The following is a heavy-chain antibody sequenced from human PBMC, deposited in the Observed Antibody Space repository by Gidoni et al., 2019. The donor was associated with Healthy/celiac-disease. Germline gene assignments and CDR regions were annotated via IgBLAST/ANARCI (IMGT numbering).Heavy chain of an antibody. Sequence: EVQLLESGGGLVQPGGSLRLSCAASGFTFSSYAMSWVRQAPGKGLGWVSAISGSGGSTYYADSVKGRFTISRDNSKNTLYLQMNSLRAEDTAVYYCAKSFINPTNYDFWSGYLYYYGMDVWGQGTTVTVSS. CDR2: ISGSGGST. CDR3: AKSFINPTNYDFWSGYLYYYGMDV. V-gene: IGHV3-23*01. J-gene: IGHJ6*02. D-gene: IGHD3-3*01. CDR1: GFTFSSYA.